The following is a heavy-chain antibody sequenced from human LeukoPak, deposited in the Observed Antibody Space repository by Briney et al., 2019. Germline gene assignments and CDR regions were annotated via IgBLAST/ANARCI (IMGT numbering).Heavy chain of an antibody. D-gene: IGHD2-2*03. J-gene: IGHJ4*02. V-gene: IGHV4-34*01. CDR2: INHSGST. CDR3: ATTMDSWPGD. Sequence: SETLSLTCTVSGGSISSYYWSWIRQPPGKGLEWIGEINHSGSTNYNPSLKSRVTISVDTSKNQFSLKLSSVTAADTAVYYCATTMDSWPGDWGQGTLVTVSS. CDR1: GGSISSYY.